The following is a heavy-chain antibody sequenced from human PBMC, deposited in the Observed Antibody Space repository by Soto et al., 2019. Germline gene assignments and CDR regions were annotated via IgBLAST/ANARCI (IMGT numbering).Heavy chain of an antibody. Sequence: PSETLSLTCTVSGGSISSGDYYWSWIRQPPGKGLEWIGEINHSGSTNYNPSLKSRVTISVDTSKNQFSLKLSSVTAADTAVYYCARGGGDDGYNTNYFDYWGQGTLVTVSS. D-gene: IGHD5-12*01. CDR2: INHSGST. V-gene: IGHV4-61*08. CDR1: GGSISSGDYY. J-gene: IGHJ4*02. CDR3: ARGGGDDGYNTNYFDY.